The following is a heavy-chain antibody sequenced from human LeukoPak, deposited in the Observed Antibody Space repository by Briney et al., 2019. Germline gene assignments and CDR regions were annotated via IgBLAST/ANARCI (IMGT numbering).Heavy chain of an antibody. D-gene: IGHD2-15*01. Sequence: SETLSLTCTVSGYSISSGYYWGWIRQPPGKGLEWIASIYHSGSTYYNPSLKSRVTISLDTSKNQFSLKLSSVTAADTAVYYCARGRRIVVVLGATRAHRDYYMDVWGKGTTVTVSS. CDR1: GYSISSGYY. J-gene: IGHJ6*03. CDR3: ARGRRIVVVLGATRAHRDYYMDV. CDR2: IYHSGST. V-gene: IGHV4-38-2*02.